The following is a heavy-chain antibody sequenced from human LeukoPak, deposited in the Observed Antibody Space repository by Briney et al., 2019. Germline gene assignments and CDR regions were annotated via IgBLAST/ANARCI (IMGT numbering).Heavy chain of an antibody. CDR2: GGSGGST. V-gene: IGHV3-23*01. CDR3: AKMRGQYYHSYYMDA. Sequence: PGGSLRLSCAASGFISSSYAMSWVRQASGKGLEWVSYGGSGGSTYYADSVKGRFTVSRDNSKSTLYLQMNSLTAEDTAVYYCAKMRGQYYHSYYMDAWGKGTTVTVSS. J-gene: IGHJ6*03. CDR1: GFISSSYA.